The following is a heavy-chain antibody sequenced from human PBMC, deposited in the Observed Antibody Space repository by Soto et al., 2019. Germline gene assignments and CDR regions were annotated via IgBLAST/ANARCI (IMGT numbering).Heavy chain of an antibody. D-gene: IGHD3-9*01. CDR3: TGTYYDILTGYYSPPFDY. CDR1: GFTFSGSA. J-gene: IGHJ4*02. CDR2: IRSKANSYAT. V-gene: IGHV3-73*01. Sequence: GGSLRLSCAASGFTFSGSAMHWVRQASGKGLEWVGRIRSKANSYATAYAASVKGRFTISRDDSKNTAYLQMNSLKTEEPAVYYCTGTYYDILTGYYSPPFDYWGQGTLVTVSS.